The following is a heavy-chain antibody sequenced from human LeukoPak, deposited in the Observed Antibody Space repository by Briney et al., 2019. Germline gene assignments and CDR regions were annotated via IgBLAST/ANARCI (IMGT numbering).Heavy chain of an antibody. V-gene: IGHV4-30-4*08. D-gene: IGHD6-6*01. CDR2: ICNSGSP. CDR3: ARHGVGSSSFRDYYMDV. J-gene: IGHJ6*03. CDR1: GVSISSVDCC. Sequence: SQTLSLTCTVSGVSISSVDCCWSWVRQPPGKGLQWIGYICNSGSPYYNPSLKSRLSISLDMSKNQFSLKLSSVTAADTAVYYCARHGVGSSSFRDYYMDVWGKGTTVTVSS.